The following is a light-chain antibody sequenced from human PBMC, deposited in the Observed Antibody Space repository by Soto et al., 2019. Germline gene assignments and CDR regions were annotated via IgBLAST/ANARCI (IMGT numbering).Light chain of an antibody. CDR1: SSNIGANYD. V-gene: IGLV1-40*01. CDR2: GNN. J-gene: IGLJ1*01. CDR3: QSYDSTLIARYV. Sequence: QSVLTQPPSVSGAPGQRVTISCTGSSSNIGANYDVHWYQHRPGTAPKLLIFGNNNRPSGVPDRFSGSKSGTSASLSITGLQAEDEGDYYCQSYDSTLIARYVFGTWTKLTVL.